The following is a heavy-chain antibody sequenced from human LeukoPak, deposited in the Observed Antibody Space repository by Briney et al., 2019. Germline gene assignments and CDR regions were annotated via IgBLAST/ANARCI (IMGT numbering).Heavy chain of an antibody. CDR2: INESGTT. CDR1: GGSFSGYY. CDR3: ARALMTLVRGVPRTTWFHP. D-gene: IGHD3-10*01. Sequence: KASETLSLTSAVFGGSFSGYYWTWVRQAPREGLEWIGEINESGTTNYNASLNNRVTISVDTSKNQFSLKLTSLTAADTAVFYCARALMTLVRGVPRTTWFHPWGQGTLVTVSS. V-gene: IGHV4-34*01. J-gene: IGHJ5*02.